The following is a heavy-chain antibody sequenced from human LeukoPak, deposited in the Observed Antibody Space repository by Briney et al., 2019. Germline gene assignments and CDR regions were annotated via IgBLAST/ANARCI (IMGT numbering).Heavy chain of an antibody. CDR1: GGSFSGYY. J-gene: IGHJ5*02. V-gene: IGHV4-34*01. D-gene: IGHD6-13*01. Sequence: PSETLSLTCAVYGGSFSGYYWSWIRQPPGKGLEWIGEINHSGSTNYNPSLKSRVTISVDTSKNQFSLKLSSVTAADTAVYYCARAGSSSWKGFDPWGQGTLVTVSS. CDR3: ARAGSSSWKGFDP. CDR2: INHSGST.